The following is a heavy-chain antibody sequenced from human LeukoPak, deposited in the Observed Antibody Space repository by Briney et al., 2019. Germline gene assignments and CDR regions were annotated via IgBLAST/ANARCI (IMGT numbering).Heavy chain of an antibody. CDR2: INPNSGGT. J-gene: IGHJ4*02. D-gene: IGHD3-16*02. V-gene: IGHV1-2*02. CDR3: ATYLGELSFAFDY. Sequence: ASVKVSCKASGYTFTGYYMHWVRQAPGQGLEWMGWINPNSGGTNYAQKFQGRVTMTRDTSISTAYMELSRLRSDDTAVYYCATYLGELSFAFDYWGQGILVTVSS. CDR1: GYTFTGYY.